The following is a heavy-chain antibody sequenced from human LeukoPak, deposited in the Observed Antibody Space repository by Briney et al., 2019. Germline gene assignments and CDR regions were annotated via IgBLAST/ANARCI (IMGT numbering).Heavy chain of an antibody. CDR3: ARVNGIAVAGTGFDY. CDR1: GYTFTSYG. CDR2: ISAYNGNT. D-gene: IGHD6-19*01. V-gene: IGHV1-18*01. Sequence: ASVKVSCKASGYTFTSYGISWVRQAPGQGLEWMGWISAYNGNTNYAQKLQGRVTMTTDTSTSTAYMELGSLRSDDTAVYYCARVNGIAVAGTGFDYWGQGTLVTVSS. J-gene: IGHJ4*02.